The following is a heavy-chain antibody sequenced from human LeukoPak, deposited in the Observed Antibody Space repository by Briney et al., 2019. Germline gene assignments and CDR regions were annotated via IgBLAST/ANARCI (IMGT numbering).Heavy chain of an antibody. D-gene: IGHD5-12*01. CDR1: GYNFATYW. CDR2: IDPSNSYT. V-gene: IGHV5-10-1*01. CDR3: ARLGGYDSY. J-gene: IGHJ4*02. Sequence: GESLKISCKGSGYNFATYWISWVRQMPGKGLEWTGRIDPSNSYTNYSPSFQGHVTISADKSTNTAYLQWRSLKASDNAIYYCARLGGYDSYWGQGTLVTVSS.